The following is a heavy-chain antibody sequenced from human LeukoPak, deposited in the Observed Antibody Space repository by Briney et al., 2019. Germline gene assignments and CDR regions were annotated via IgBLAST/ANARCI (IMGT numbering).Heavy chain of an antibody. CDR3: ARGGGDS. Sequence: GGSLRLSCAASGFTFSTSWMNWVRQAPGKGLEWVAMITQEERERYYVDSVKGRFIISRDNVKSSLYLQMNSLRAEDTAVYYCARGGGDSWGQGTLVTVSS. CDR2: ITQEERER. V-gene: IGHV3-7*01. D-gene: IGHD3-3*01. CDR1: GFTFSTSW. J-gene: IGHJ4*02.